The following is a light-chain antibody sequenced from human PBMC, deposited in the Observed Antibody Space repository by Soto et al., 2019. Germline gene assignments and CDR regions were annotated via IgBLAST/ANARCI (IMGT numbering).Light chain of an antibody. CDR2: DVS. CDR1: SSDVGGYNY. J-gene: IGLJ2*01. V-gene: IGLV2-14*01. Sequence: QSALTQPASVSGSPGQSITISCTGTSSDVGGYNYVSWYQQHPGKAPKLMIYDVSNRPSGVSNRFSGSKSGNTASLTISGLQAEDEAYDYCSSYSSSSTLVFGGGTKLTVL. CDR3: SSYSSSSTLV.